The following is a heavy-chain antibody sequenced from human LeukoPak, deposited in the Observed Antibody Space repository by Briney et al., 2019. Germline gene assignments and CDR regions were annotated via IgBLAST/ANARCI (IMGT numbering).Heavy chain of an antibody. J-gene: IGHJ6*04. CDR3: AELGITMIGGV. Sequence: GGSLRLSCAASGFTFSSYEMNWVRQAPGKGLERVSYISSSGSTIYYADSVKGRFTISRDNARNSLYLQMNSLRAEDTAVYYCAELGITMIGGVWGKGTTVTISS. CDR1: GFTFSSYE. D-gene: IGHD3-10*02. V-gene: IGHV3-48*03. CDR2: ISSSGSTI.